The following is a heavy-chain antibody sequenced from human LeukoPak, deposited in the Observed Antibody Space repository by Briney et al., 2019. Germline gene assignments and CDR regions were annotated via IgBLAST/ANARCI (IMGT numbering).Heavy chain of an antibody. CDR1: GYTFTSYF. J-gene: IGHJ5*02. Sequence: VASVKVSCKASGYTFTSYFMHWVRQAPGHGLEWMGVVNPSSGSTTYSQKFQGRVTMTRDTSTSTVYMYLGSLRSDDTAVYYCARAVGPRGGNWFDPWGQGTLVTVSS. D-gene: IGHD1-26*01. CDR2: VNPSSGST. CDR3: ARAVGPRGGNWFDP. V-gene: IGHV1-46*01.